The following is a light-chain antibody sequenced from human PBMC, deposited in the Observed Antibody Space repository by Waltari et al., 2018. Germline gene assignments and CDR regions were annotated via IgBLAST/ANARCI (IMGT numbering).Light chain of an antibody. J-gene: IGKJ5*01. CDR1: QGIINW. Sequence: IHMTQSPSSVSASVGDRITITCPASQGIINWLALYQQQPGKAPKLLIYTASVLEIGVPSRFSGRGDETDFTLSISSLQTEDFATYYCQQANGFLTFGQGTRMDI. CDR3: QQANGFLT. V-gene: IGKV1-12*01. CDR2: TAS.